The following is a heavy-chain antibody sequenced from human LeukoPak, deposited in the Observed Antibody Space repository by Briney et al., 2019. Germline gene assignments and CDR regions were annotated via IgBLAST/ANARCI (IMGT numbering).Heavy chain of an antibody. D-gene: IGHD3-3*01. Sequence: KPSETLSLTCTVSGGSISSYYWSWIRQPAGKGLEWIGRIYTSGSTNYNPSLKSRVTMSVDTSKNQFSLKLSSVTAADTAVYYCARSRVRHTIFGVVTNDAFDIWGQGTMVTVSS. CDR3: ARSRVRHTIFGVVTNDAFDI. J-gene: IGHJ3*02. CDR1: GGSISSYY. CDR2: IYTSGST. V-gene: IGHV4-4*07.